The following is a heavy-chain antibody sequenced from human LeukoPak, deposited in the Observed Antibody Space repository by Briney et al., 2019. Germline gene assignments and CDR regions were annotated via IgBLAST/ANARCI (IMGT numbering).Heavy chain of an antibody. J-gene: IGHJ4*02. CDR2: IYPGDSDT. V-gene: IGHV5-51*01. D-gene: IGHD2-2*02. Sequence: PGESLKISCKGSGYSFTSYWIGWVRQMPGKGLEWMGIIYPGDSDTRYSPSFQGQVTISADKSISTAYLQWSSLKVSDTAMYYCARGDCSSTSCYTPFADYWGQGTLVTVSS. CDR1: GYSFTSYW. CDR3: ARGDCSSTSCYTPFADY.